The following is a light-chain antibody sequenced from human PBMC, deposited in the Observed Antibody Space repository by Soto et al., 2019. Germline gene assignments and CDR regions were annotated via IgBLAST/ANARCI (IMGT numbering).Light chain of an antibody. V-gene: IGLV2-14*03. CDR3: NSYTSSSTYV. Sequence: QSALTQPASVSGSPGQSITISCTGTSIDVGGFNYVSWYQQHPGKAPKLMIYDVTTRPSGVSYRFSGSKSGNTASLTISGIQAEDEADYYCNSYTSSSTYVFGTGTKLTVL. CDR1: SIDVGGFNY. J-gene: IGLJ1*01. CDR2: DVT.